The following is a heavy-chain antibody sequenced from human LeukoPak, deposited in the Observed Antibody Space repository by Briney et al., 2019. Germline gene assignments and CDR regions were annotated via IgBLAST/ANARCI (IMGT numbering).Heavy chain of an antibody. CDR3: ARHGDRYNWNDRGIYY. CDR2: IYPGDSDT. CDR1: GYSFTSYW. D-gene: IGHD1-1*01. Sequence: GESLKISCKGSGYSFTSYWIGWVRQMPGKGLEWMGIIYPGDSDTRYSPSFQGHVTISADKSISTAYLKWSSLKASDTAMYYCARHGDRYNWNDRGIYYWGQGTLVTVSS. V-gene: IGHV5-51*01. J-gene: IGHJ4*02.